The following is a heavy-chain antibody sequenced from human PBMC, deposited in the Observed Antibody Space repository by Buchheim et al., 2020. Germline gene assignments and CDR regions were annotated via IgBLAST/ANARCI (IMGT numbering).Heavy chain of an antibody. Sequence: EVQLVDSGGGLVQPGGSLRLSCAASGFTFSSYWMTWVRQAPGKGLEWVANINHDGSATYYVDSLKGRFTISRDNAQSSLFLQMNSLRAGDTAVYYCARESPNSYVTSGWSDYWGQGTL. CDR1: GFTFSSYW. V-gene: IGHV3-7*01. D-gene: IGHD3-22*01. J-gene: IGHJ4*02. CDR2: INHDGSAT. CDR3: ARESPNSYVTSGWSDY.